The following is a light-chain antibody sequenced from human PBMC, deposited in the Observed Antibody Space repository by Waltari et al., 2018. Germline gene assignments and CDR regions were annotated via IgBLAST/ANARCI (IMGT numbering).Light chain of an antibody. Sequence: DIQMTQSPSSLSASVGDRVTISCRASQTVSNYLHWYQQKPGKAPNLLIYEASTLQSGIPSRFSGSGSGTDFTLTISSLQPEDFATYYWQQTYSFPRTFGQGTNLEIK. V-gene: IGKV1-39*01. CDR2: EAS. J-gene: IGKJ2*01. CDR1: QTVSNY. CDR3: QQTYSFPRT.